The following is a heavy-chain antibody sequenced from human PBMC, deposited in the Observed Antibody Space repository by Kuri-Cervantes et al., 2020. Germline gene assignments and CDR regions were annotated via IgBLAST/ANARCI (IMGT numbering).Heavy chain of an antibody. CDR1: RFNFSRYW. CDR2: VSNDGTVA. CDR3: GRNPPLPN. Sequence: GESLKISCVASRFNFSRYWLHWVRQTPGKGLVWIADVSNDGTVATYVESVKGRFTISRDNAKNTLSLQMNSLRVDDTAVYYCGRNPPLPNWGPGTLVTVSS. J-gene: IGHJ4*02. V-gene: IGHV3-74*03.